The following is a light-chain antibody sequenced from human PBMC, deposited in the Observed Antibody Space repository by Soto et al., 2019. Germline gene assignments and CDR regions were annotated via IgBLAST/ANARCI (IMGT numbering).Light chain of an antibody. CDR2: KAS. Sequence: DIQKTQSPSTLSASVGDRVTISCRASQSIRNWLAWYQHKPGKAPHLLIYKASTLQSGVPSRFSGSGSGTEFTLTISSLQPDDFATYYCQQYNSDSPYTFGQGTKVEIK. CDR3: QQYNSDSPYT. J-gene: IGKJ2*01. V-gene: IGKV1-5*03. CDR1: QSIRNW.